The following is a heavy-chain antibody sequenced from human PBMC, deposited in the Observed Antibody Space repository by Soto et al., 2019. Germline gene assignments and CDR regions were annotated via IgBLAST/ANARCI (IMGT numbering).Heavy chain of an antibody. CDR3: ARRGYSGYEIDY. Sequence: EVQLVESGGGLVQPGGSLRLSCAASGFTFSSYAMHWVRQAPGKGLEYDSDISSNGGSTYYANSVKGRFTISRDNSKNTLYLQMGSLRAEDMAVYYCARRGYSGYEIDYWGQGTLVTVSS. J-gene: IGHJ4*02. CDR2: ISSNGGST. V-gene: IGHV3-64*01. D-gene: IGHD5-12*01. CDR1: GFTFSSYA.